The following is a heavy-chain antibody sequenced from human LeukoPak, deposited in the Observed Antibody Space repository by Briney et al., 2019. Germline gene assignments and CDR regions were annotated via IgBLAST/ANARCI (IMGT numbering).Heavy chain of an antibody. CDR3: AKDVTVPYFDY. CDR1: GFTFSRYG. CDR2: IWYDGSNE. D-gene: IGHD2-21*02. J-gene: IGHJ4*01. V-gene: IGHV3-30*02. Sequence: GGSLRLSCAASGFTFSRYGMHWVRQAPGKGLEWVAVIWYDGSNEYYADSVKGRFTISRDNSMNTLFLQMNSLRAEDTAVYYCAKDVTVPYFDYWGHGTLVTVSS.